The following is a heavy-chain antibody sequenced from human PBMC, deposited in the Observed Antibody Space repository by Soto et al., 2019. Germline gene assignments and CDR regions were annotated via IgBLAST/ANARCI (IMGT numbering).Heavy chain of an antibody. V-gene: IGHV1-2*02. CDR3: ARERYQALSDGMDV. CDR1: GFLLTGYY. J-gene: IGHJ6*02. Sequence: ASVKVSCKASGFLLTGYYFHCIRAAPGQGLEWLGWINPNTGGTTYAQKFQGRVTLTWDTSINTVYMELSSLRPDDTAMYYCARERYQALSDGMDVWGQGTSVTVSS. D-gene: IGHD3-3*02. CDR2: INPNTGGT.